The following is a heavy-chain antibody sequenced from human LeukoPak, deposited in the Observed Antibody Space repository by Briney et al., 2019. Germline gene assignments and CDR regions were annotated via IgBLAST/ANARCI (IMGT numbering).Heavy chain of an antibody. CDR3: ARDNKSGYSSGWTFDY. CDR2: INPSGGST. J-gene: IGHJ4*02. Sequence: ASVKVSCKASGHTFTSYYMHWVRQAPGQGLEWMGIINPSGGSTSYAQKFQGRVTMTRDTSTSTVYMELSSLRSEDTAVYYCARDNKSGYSSGWTFDYWGQGTLVTVSS. D-gene: IGHD6-19*01. V-gene: IGHV1-46*01. CDR1: GHTFTSYY.